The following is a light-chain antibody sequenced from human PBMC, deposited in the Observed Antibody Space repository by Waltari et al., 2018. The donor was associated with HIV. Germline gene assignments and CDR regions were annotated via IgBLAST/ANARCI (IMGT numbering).Light chain of an antibody. V-gene: IGLV1-47*01. J-gene: IGLJ2*01. Sequence: QSLLIETPPVSETPGPRVIISCSGIDTTVGRTTVYWYQQFPGASPTLLIYMGRQRPSGVPDRFSGSKSGTSASLAISGVRPEDEADYYCAVWDDTLSNWIFGGGTKLTVL. CDR1: DTTVGRTT. CDR2: MGR. CDR3: AVWDDTLSNWI.